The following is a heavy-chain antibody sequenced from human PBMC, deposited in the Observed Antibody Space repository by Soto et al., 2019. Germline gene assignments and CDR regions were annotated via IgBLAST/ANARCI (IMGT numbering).Heavy chain of an antibody. CDR2: IWNDGTSR. Sequence: ESGGGVVQPGRSMRLSCEASGFTFSNYGMHWVRQAPSKGLEWVAVIWNDGTSRYYADSVKGRFTISRDNSKNTLFLQMNNLRAEDTAVYYCARPDIVAAIGGALDCWGQGTLVTVSS. V-gene: IGHV3-33*01. CDR1: GFTFSNYG. J-gene: IGHJ4*02. D-gene: IGHD5-12*01. CDR3: ARPDIVAAIGGALDC.